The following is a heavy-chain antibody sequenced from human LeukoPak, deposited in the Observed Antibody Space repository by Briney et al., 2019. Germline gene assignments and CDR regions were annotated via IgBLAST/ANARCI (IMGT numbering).Heavy chain of an antibody. Sequence: XAXXGFTFXSYGMHWVRQAPGKGLEWVAVISYDGSNEYYADSVKGRFTISRDNSKNTLYLQMNSLRAEDTAGYYCAKDAGYGDYEGDYFDYWGQGTLVTVSS. J-gene: IGHJ4*02. CDR3: AKDAGYGDYEGDYFDY. V-gene: IGHV3-30*18. D-gene: IGHD4-17*01. CDR1: GFTFXSYG. CDR2: ISYDGSNE.